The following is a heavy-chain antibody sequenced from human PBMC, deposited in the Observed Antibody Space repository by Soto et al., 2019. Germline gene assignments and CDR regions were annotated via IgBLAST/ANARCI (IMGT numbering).Heavy chain of an antibody. CDR2: ISAYNGNT. D-gene: IGHD3-9*01. J-gene: IGHJ4*02. V-gene: IGHV1-18*01. CDR1: GYTFTNYG. CDR3: ARPQNDILTDSYTNYFDS. Sequence: GVSVKVSCKASGYTFTNYGLTWVRQAPGQGPEWVGWISAYNGNTHYAQKLQGRVAMTTDTSTSTAYMELRSLSSDDTAVYYCARPQNDILTDSYTNYFDSWGQGTPVTVSS.